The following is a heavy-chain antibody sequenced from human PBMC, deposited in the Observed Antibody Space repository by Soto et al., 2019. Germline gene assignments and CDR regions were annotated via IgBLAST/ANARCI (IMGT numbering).Heavy chain of an antibody. D-gene: IGHD2-8*01. CDR3: AKNGLSNWPSAIDS. CDR1: GFSFSDSG. V-gene: IGHV3-23*01. CDR2: ISGNGRKT. J-gene: IGHJ4*02. Sequence: EVQLSESGGGLAQPGGSLRLSCVISGFSFSDSGMSWVRQAPGKGLDWVSGISGNGRKTYYTDSVKGRFLVSRDNSGNTLFLQMNSLRADDTAIYFCAKNGLSNWPSAIDSWGQGTLVTVSS.